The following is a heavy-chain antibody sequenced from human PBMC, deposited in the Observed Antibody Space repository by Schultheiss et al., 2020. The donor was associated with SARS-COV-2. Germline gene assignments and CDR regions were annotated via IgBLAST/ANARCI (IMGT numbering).Heavy chain of an antibody. D-gene: IGHD1-20*01. J-gene: IGHJ4*02. CDR2: MYSRGSA. CDR1: GGSFSGYY. CDR3: ASYKWAQTYYYFDY. V-gene: IGHV4-59*08. Sequence: SETLSLTCAVYGGSFSGYYWSWIRQPPGKRLEWIGYMYSRGSATYNPSLKSRVTISVDTSKNQFSLKLDSVTAADTAVYSCASYKWAQTYYYFDYWGQGALVTVSS.